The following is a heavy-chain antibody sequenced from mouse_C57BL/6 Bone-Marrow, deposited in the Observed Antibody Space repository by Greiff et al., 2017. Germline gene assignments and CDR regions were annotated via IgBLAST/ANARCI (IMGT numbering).Heavy chain of an antibody. Sequence: QVKLQQPGAELVKPGASVKMSCKASGYTFTSYWITWVKQRPGQGLEWIGDIYPGSGSNNYNEKFKSKATLTVDPSSSTAYMQLSSLTSDDSAFYSRARSPYYYGCSFAYWGQGALVTFSA. CDR2: IYPGSGSN. CDR3: ARSPYYYGCSFAY. J-gene: IGHJ3*01. D-gene: IGHD1-1*01. CDR1: GYTFTSYW. V-gene: IGHV1-55*01.